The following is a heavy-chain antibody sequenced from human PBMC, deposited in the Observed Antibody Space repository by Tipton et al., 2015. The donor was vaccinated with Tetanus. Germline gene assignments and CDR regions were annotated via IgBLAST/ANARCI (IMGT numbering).Heavy chain of an antibody. D-gene: IGHD1-14*01. CDR2: ISGSRLTP. V-gene: IGHV3-23*01. CDR1: GFTFKSYT. CDR3: AKEALGVLNL. Sequence: SLRLSCAASGFTFKSYTINWLRQAPGNGLEWVAAISGSRLTPYYADSVKGRFTISRDNSKNTPSLQLNSLRADDTAIYYCAKEALGVLNLWGKGTTVIVSS. J-gene: IGHJ6*04.